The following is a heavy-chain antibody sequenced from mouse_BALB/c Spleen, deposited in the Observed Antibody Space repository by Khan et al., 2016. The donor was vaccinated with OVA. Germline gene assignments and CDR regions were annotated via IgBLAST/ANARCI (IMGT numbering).Heavy chain of an antibody. V-gene: IGHV9-3-1*01. Sequence: QEVQSGPELKKPGETVKISCKASGYTFTNYGMNWVKQSPGKTLKWMGWINTCTGEPTYADDFKGRFAFSLETSASTAYLQINNLKNEDTATYFCARPPYFSYTRDHWGQGTSVTVSS. CDR2: INTCTGEP. CDR3: ARPPYFSYTRDH. CDR1: GYTFTNYG. D-gene: IGHD2-10*01. J-gene: IGHJ4*01.